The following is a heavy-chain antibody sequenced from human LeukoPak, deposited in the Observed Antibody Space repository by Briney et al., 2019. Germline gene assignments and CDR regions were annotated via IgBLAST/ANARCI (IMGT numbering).Heavy chain of an antibody. CDR1: GFTFSSYT. D-gene: IGHD4-17*01. Sequence: GGSLRLSCADSGFTFSSYTMNWVRQAPGKGLEWVSYITSSSSGIYYSDSVKGRFTISRDNAKNSLYLQMNSLRDEDTAVYYCARDPTDYVSQNYYFGYWGQGTLVTVSS. CDR3: ARDPTDYVSQNYYFGY. V-gene: IGHV3-48*02. CDR2: ITSSSSGI. J-gene: IGHJ4*02.